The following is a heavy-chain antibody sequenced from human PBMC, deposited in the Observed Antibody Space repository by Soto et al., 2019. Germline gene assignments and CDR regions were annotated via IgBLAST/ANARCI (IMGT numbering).Heavy chain of an antibody. CDR2: INAGNGNT. Sequence: GASVKVSCKASGYTFSNYALHWVRQAPGQRLEWVGWINAGNGNTKCSQKFQDRVTITRDTSASTAYMELGSLRSEDTAVYYCAKGGKIEVVVADYGMDVWGQGTTVTVSS. D-gene: IGHD2-15*01. V-gene: IGHV1-3*01. CDR1: GYTFSNYA. CDR3: AKGGKIEVVVADYGMDV. J-gene: IGHJ6*02.